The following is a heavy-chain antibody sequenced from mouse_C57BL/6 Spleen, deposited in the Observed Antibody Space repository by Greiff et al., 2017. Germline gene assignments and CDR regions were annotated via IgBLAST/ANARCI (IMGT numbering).Heavy chain of an antibody. J-gene: IGHJ4*01. CDR1: GYTFTTSP. Sequence: QVQLKESGAELVKPGASVKMSCKASGYTFTTSPIEWMKQNHGKSLEWIGNFHPYNDDPKYNEKFKGKATLTVEKSSSTVYLELSRLTSDDSAVYYCATTVVAPYYAMDYWGQGTAVTVSA. D-gene: IGHD1-1*01. V-gene: IGHV1-47*01. CDR2: FHPYNDDP. CDR3: ATTVVAPYYAMDY.